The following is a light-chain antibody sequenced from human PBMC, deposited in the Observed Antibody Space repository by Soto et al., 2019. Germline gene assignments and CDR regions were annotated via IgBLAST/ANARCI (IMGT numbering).Light chain of an antibody. CDR3: MQALTAPPT. CDR2: LGS. J-gene: IGKJ1*01. CDR1: QSLLNSNGYNY. Sequence: DIVITQSPLSLPFTPVDPSSISCRSSQSLLNSNGYNYLDWYLQKPGQSPQLLIYLGSNRASGVPDRFSGSGSGTDFTLKISRVEAEDVGVYHCMQALTAPPTFGQGTKVDIK. V-gene: IGKV2-28*01.